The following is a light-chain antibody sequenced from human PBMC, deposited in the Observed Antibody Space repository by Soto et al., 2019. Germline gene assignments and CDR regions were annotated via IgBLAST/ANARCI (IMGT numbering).Light chain of an antibody. V-gene: IGKV3-20*01. J-gene: IGKJ2*01. CDR3: QQYGNSPPNT. Sequence: EIVLTQSPGTLSLSPGERATLSCRASQSVSSSYLAWYQQKPGQAPRLLIYGASSRATGIPDRFSGSVSGTDFTLTISRLEPEDFAVYFCQQYGNSPPNTFGQGTKVDIK. CDR1: QSVSSSY. CDR2: GAS.